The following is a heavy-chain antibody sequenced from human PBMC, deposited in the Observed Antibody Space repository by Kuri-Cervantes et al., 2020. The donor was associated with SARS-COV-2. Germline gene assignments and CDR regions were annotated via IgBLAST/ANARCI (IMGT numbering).Heavy chain of an antibody. J-gene: IGHJ6*03. CDR3: ARDSRSSYQVLLDHYYYSYIDV. CDR1: GYSISSGYY. CDR2: IYYSGSA. D-gene: IGHD3-3*01. Sequence: SETLSLTCAVSGYSISSGYYWTWVRQPPGKGLEWIGNIYYSGSAFYNPSLNSRVTMSLDMSKSQFSLRLTSVTAADTAVYYCARDSRSSYQVLLDHYYYSYIDVWDKGTTVTVYS. V-gene: IGHV4-38-2*02.